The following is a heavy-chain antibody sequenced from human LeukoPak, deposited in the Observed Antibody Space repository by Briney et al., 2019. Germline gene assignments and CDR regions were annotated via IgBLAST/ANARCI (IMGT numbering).Heavy chain of an antibody. V-gene: IGHV1-2*02. Sequence: ASVKVSYKASGYTFTFYYIHWVRQAPGQGLEWMGWIFPNNGNTKYAQKFQGRFTMTRDTSVSTAYMEVTRLRSDDTAVYYCAIGLGVLDPEANSWGQGTLVTVSS. CDR3: AIGLGVLDPEANS. D-gene: IGHD3/OR15-3a*01. CDR1: GYTFTFYY. J-gene: IGHJ4*02. CDR2: IFPNNGNT.